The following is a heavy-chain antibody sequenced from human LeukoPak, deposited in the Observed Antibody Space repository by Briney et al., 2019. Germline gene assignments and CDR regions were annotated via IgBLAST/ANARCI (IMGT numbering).Heavy chain of an antibody. D-gene: IGHD4-11*01. V-gene: IGHV4-34*01. CDR1: SGSFSGYY. CDR3: ARGEVNSNYFDS. J-gene: IGHJ4*02. CDR2: INDSGST. Sequence: SETLSLTCAVYSGSFSGYYWTGIRQSPGKGLEWIGEINDSGSTKYIPSLESRVTISVDTSKNQFSLKVNSVTAADTAVYYCARGEVNSNYFDSWGQGTLVTVSS.